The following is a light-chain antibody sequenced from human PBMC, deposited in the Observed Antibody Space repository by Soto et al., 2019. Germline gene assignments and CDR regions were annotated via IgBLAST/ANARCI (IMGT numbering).Light chain of an antibody. CDR1: QSVSSSY. V-gene: IGKV3D-20*01. CDR2: DAS. CDR3: QQYGSSLSIT. J-gene: IGKJ5*01. Sequence: EIVLTQSPATLSLSPGERATLSCGAGQSVSSSYLAWYQQKPGLAPRLLIYDASSRATGIPDRFSGSGSGTDFTLTISRLEPEDFAVYYCQQYGSSLSITFGQGTRLEIK.